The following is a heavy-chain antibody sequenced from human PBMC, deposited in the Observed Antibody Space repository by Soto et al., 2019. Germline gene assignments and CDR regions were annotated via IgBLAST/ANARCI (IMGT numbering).Heavy chain of an antibody. CDR2: VYYSGVA. D-gene: IGHD2-15*01. V-gene: IGHV4-39*01. CDR3: LRVVDAATRQTDSDS. Sequence: PXETLSLPCDVSGGSIDNSHSFWGWVRQPPGKGLEFIVSVYYSGVAYYSPSLKSRVTVSVDTSKNQLSLRVNSVTAADTAVYYCLRVVDAATRQTDSDSWGQGILVTVSS. CDR1: GGSIDNSHSF. J-gene: IGHJ4*02.